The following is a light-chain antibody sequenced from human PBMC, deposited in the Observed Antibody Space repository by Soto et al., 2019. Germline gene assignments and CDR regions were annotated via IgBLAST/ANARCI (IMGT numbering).Light chain of an antibody. CDR1: QSVTNSF. V-gene: IGKV3-20*01. CDR2: GAS. J-gene: IGKJ1*01. Sequence: EIVLTQSPGTLSLSPWERATLSCRASQSVTNSFLAWYQQKPGQAPRLLIYGASRRATGIPDRFTGSGSGTDFTLTISRLEPEDFAVYYCQQYGSSWTFGQGTKVDI. CDR3: QQYGSSWT.